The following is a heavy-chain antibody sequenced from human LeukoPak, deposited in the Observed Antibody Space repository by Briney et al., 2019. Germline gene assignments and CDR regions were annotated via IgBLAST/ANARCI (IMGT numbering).Heavy chain of an antibody. V-gene: IGHV1-18*01. D-gene: IGHD3-10*01. CDR2: VSAYNGNT. CDR1: GYTFTSYG. Sequence: GASVKVSCKASGYTFTSYGISWVRQAPGQGLEWMGWVSAYNGNTNYAQKLQGRVTMTTDTSTSTAYVELRSLRSDDTAVYYCARDLWFGELLHWGQGTLVTVSS. CDR3: ARDLWFGELLH. J-gene: IGHJ4*02.